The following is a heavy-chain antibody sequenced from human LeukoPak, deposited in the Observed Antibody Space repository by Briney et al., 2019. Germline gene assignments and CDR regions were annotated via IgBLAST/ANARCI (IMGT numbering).Heavy chain of an antibody. V-gene: IGHV3-30*18. CDR1: GFTFSSYG. Sequence: GSLRLSCAASGFTFSSYGMHWVRQAPGKGLEWVAVISYDGSNKYYADSVKGRFTISRGNSKNTLYLQMNSLRAEDTAVYYCAKDGGWSFDYWGQGTLVTASS. J-gene: IGHJ4*02. D-gene: IGHD6-19*01. CDR2: ISYDGSNK. CDR3: AKDGGWSFDY.